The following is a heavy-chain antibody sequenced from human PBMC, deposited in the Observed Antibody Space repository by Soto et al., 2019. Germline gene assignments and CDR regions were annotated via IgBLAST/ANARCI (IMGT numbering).Heavy chain of an antibody. Sequence: CRTGSGLSVDDLAINWVLQTPGNGLEWVGLIRNQSYQETTEYAAAVKGRFTISRDNSKNTLYLEMNSLRGDDTALYYCVKEMAGSYYSAYHFDYWGQGTQVTVSS. J-gene: IGHJ4*02. V-gene: IGHV3-49*04. D-gene: IGHD1-26*01. CDR3: VKEMAGSYYSAYHFDY. CDR2: IRNQSYQETT. CDR1: GLSVDDLA.